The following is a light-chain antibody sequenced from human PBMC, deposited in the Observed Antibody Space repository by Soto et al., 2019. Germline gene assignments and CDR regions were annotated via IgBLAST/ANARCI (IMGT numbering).Light chain of an antibody. Sequence: QSVLTQPPSASGSPGQSVTISCTGTSSDIGIYDFVSWYQQHPGKAPKLLIYEVTKRPSGVPDRFSGSKSGNTASLTVSGLQTEDEADYFCSSYAGTNDLGVFGGGTKLTVL. V-gene: IGLV2-8*01. CDR2: EVT. CDR3: SSYAGTNDLGV. J-gene: IGLJ3*02. CDR1: SSDIGIYDF.